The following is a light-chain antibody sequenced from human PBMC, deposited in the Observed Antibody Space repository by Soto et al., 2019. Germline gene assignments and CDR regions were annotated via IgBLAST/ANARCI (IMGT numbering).Light chain of an antibody. Sequence: EIVMTQSPATLSVSPGERATLSCRASQSVSDNLAWYQKKPGQAPRLLIYGASTRATGIPARFSGSGSGTEFTLTISILQSEDFAIYYCQQSNNWPYTFGQGTKVDIK. CDR3: QQSNNWPYT. J-gene: IGKJ2*01. CDR2: GAS. CDR1: QSVSDN. V-gene: IGKV3-15*01.